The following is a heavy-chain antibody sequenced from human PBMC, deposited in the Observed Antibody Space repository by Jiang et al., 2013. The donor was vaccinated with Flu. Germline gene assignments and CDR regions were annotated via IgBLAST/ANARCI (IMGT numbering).Heavy chain of an antibody. V-gene: IGHV6-1*01. CDR2: TYYRSKWYN. CDR3: ARAVAGGGYGMDV. CDR1: GDSVSSNRAA. J-gene: IGHJ6*02. D-gene: IGHD6-19*01. Sequence: SQTLSLTCAISGDSVSSNRAAWNWIRQSPSRGLEWLGRTYYRSKWYNDFALSVKSRITISPDTSKNQFSLQLNSVTPEDTALYYCARAVAGGGYGMDVWGQGTTVTVSS.